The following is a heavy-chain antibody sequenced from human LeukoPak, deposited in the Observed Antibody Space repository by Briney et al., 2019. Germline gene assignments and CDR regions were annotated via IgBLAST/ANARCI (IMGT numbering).Heavy chain of an antibody. J-gene: IGHJ3*02. D-gene: IGHD5-24*01. CDR1: GNTFTGYN. V-gene: IGHV1-2*02. CDR3: ARDPGMATIENGAFDI. CDR2: INPNSGGT. Sequence: ASVKVSCKASGNTFTGYNMHWVRQAPGQGLEWMGWINPNSGGTNYAQKFQGRVTMTRDTSISTGYMELSRLRSDDTAVYYCARDPGMATIENGAFDIWVQGTMVTVSS.